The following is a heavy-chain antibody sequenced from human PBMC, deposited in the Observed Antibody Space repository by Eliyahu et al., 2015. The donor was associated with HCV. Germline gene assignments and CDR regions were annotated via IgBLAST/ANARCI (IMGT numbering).Heavy chain of an antibody. J-gene: IGHJ6*02. Sequence: QVQLQESGPGLVKPSGTLSLTCAVSGGSISRGKWWSWVRQSPGKGLEWIGEVYFCGGANYNPSFKSRVTISVDKSRNQFSLKLNSVTAADTAVYYCAREIKNYGDTEGDYYFGMDVWGQGTTVTVSS. V-gene: IGHV4-4*02. CDR2: VYFCGGA. D-gene: IGHD4-17*01. CDR3: AREIKNYGDTEGDYYFGMDV. CDR1: GGSISRGKW.